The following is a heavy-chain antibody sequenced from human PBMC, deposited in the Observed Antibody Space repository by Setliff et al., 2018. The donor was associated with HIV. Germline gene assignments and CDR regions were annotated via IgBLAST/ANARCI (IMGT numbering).Heavy chain of an antibody. CDR2: MYYSGST. CDR1: GGSISSYY. Sequence: LSLTCTVSGGSISSYYWSWIRQPPGKGLEWIGSMYYSGSTNYNPSLKSRVTISVDLSKKQISLKLSSVTAADTAVYYCARGLTIFGVATPGIYSFMDVWGKGTTVTVSS. CDR3: ARGLTIFGVATPGIYSFMDV. D-gene: IGHD3-3*01. J-gene: IGHJ6*03. V-gene: IGHV4-59*12.